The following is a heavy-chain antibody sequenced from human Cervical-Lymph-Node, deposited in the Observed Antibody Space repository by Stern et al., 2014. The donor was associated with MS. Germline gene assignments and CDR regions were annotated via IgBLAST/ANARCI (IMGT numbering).Heavy chain of an antibody. V-gene: IGHV1-2*02. CDR2: ISPKNGDT. CDR3: AENMDV. J-gene: IGHJ6*02. Sequence: VQLVQSGAELTKPGASVQVSCKPSGFTFTNYYIHWLRQAPGQRPERMGRISPKNGDTNYAAKFQGRVTMTRDTSVDLVSLEVTRLRFDDTAVYYCAENMDVWGQGTTVTVSS. CDR1: GFTFTNYY.